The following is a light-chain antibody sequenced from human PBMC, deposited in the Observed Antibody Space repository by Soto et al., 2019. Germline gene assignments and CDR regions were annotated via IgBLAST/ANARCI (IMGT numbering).Light chain of an antibody. V-gene: IGKV2-30*02. J-gene: IGKJ5*01. CDR3: MHGTHWPIP. CDR1: QSIVHSDGIAY. CDR2: KVS. Sequence: EGVMTQSPTPLTVTLGQPASISSRPNQSIVHSDGIAYFSWFQQRPGRSPRRLIYKVSNRDSGVPARFSGSGSGTDFALKISRVEAEDVGVYYCMHGTHWPIPFGQATPPALK.